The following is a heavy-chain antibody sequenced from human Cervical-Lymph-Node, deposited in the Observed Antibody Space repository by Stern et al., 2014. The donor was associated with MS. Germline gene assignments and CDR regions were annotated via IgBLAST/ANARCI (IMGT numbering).Heavy chain of an antibody. J-gene: IGHJ5*02. CDR3: ATKQWLQKEGLGLS. CDR1: GYTLTELS. D-gene: IGHD6-19*01. Sequence: QVKLGQSGAEVKKPGASVKVSCKVSGYTLTELSMHWVRQAPGKGLEWMGGFDPEDGDTIYAQTFQGRVTMTEATSTDTAYMELSSLRSEDTAVYYCATKQWLQKEGLGLSWGQGTLVTVSS. V-gene: IGHV1-24*01. CDR2: FDPEDGDT.